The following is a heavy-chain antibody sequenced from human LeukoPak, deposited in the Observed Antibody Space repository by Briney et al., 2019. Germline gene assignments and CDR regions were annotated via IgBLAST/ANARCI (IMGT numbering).Heavy chain of an antibody. D-gene: IGHD1-7*01. V-gene: IGHV4-34*01. J-gene: IGHJ4*02. CDR1: GGSFSGYY. CDR2: INHSGST. CDR3: ARGGRGITGTLTAPIDY. Sequence: SETLSVTCAVYGGSFSGYYWSWIRQPPGKGLEWIGEINHSGSTNYNPSLKSRVTISVDTSKNQFSLKLSSVTAADTAVYYCARGGRGITGTLTAPIDYWGQGTLVTVSS.